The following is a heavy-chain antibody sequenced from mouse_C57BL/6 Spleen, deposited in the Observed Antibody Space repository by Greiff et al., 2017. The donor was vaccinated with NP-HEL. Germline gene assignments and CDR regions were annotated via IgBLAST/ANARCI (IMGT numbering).Heavy chain of an antibody. Sequence: QVQLQQSGAELARPGASVKMSCKASGYTFTSYTMHWVKQRPGQGLEWIGYINPSSGYTKYNQKFKDKAKLTADKSSSTAYMQLSSLTSEDSAVYYCASGSLYGSSRAMDYWGQGTSVTVSS. CDR3: ASGSLYGSSRAMDY. CDR2: INPSSGYT. J-gene: IGHJ4*01. CDR1: GYTFTSYT. V-gene: IGHV1-4*01. D-gene: IGHD1-1*01.